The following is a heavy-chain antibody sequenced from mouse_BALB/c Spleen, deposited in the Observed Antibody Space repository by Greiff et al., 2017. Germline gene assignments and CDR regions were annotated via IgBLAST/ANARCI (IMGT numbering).Heavy chain of an antibody. CDR2: IDPFNGGT. V-gene: IGHV1S135*01. CDR1: GYSFTSYY. J-gene: IGHJ4*01. D-gene: IGHD3-1*01. CDR3: ASYSSGYAMDY. Sequence: EVQLQQSGPELMKPGASVKISCKASGYSFTSYYMHWAKQSHGKSLEWIGYIDPFNGGTSYNQKFKGKATLTVDKSSSTAYMHLSSLTSEDSAVYYCASYSSGYAMDYWGQGTSVTVSS.